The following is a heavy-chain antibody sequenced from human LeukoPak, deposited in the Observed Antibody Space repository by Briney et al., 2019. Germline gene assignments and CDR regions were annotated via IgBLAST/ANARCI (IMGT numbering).Heavy chain of an antibody. D-gene: IGHD6-13*01. J-gene: IGHJ5*02. Sequence: ASVKVSCKASGYTFTGYYMHWVRPAPGQGLEWMGWINPNSGGTNYAQKFQGRVTMTRDTSISTAYMELSRLRSDDTAVYYCARVLAAEGWFDPWGQGTLVTVSS. CDR1: GYTFTGYY. V-gene: IGHV1-2*02. CDR3: ARVLAAEGWFDP. CDR2: INPNSGGT.